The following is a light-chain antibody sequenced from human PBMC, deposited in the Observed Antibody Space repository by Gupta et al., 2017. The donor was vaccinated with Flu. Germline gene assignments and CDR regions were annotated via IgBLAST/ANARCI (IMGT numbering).Light chain of an antibody. CDR3: HPSDSGLSGWV. CDR2: GNN. CDR1: SSNIGANYV. Sequence: QSVLTQPRSVSGAPGERVTIACTGTSSNIGANYVEHWHRQLPRTAPKLLNYGNNRRPSGVARRFTASDTSSSSSLVITSLQTDDDAAYYCHPSDSGLSGWVFGGGTKLTVL. J-gene: IGLJ3*02. V-gene: IGLV1-40*01.